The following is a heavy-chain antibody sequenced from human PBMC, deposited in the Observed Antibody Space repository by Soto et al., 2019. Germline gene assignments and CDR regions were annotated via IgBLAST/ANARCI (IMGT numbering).Heavy chain of an antibody. CDR3: ATVGSLTAAARDYCGMDV. J-gene: IGHJ6*02. CDR1: GYTLTELS. Sequence: ASVKVSCKVSGYTLTELSMHWVRQAPGKGLEWMGGFDPEDGETIYAQKFQGRVTMTEDTSTDTAYMELSSLRSEDTAVYYCATVGSLTAAARDYCGMDVWGQGTTVTVSS. D-gene: IGHD6-13*01. V-gene: IGHV1-24*01. CDR2: FDPEDGET.